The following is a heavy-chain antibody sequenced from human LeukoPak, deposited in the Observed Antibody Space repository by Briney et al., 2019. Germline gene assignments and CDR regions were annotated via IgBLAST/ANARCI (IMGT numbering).Heavy chain of an antibody. Sequence: GGSLRLSCAVSGFTLSSYSMNWVCQAPGKGLEWVSSISSSSSHIYYADSVKGRFTISRDNAKNSLYLQMSSLRAEDTAVYYCANTILTGALWGQGTLVTVSS. D-gene: IGHD2-2*02. CDR1: GFTLSSYS. CDR3: ANTILTGAL. V-gene: IGHV3-21*01. J-gene: IGHJ4*02. CDR2: ISSSSSHI.